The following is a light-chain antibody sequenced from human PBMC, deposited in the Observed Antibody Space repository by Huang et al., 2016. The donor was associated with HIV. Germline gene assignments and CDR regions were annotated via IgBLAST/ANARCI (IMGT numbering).Light chain of an antibody. J-gene: IGKJ1*01. CDR1: QAIGDD. V-gene: IGKV1-6*01. Sequence: AIQMTQSPSSLSASVGEIVIITCRASQAIGDDLGWYQQKSGKAPTLLIYAASSLQSGVSSRFSGSGSGTDFTLTISDLQPEDFATYYCLQDYNYPWTFGQGTKVEI. CDR2: AAS. CDR3: LQDYNYPWT.